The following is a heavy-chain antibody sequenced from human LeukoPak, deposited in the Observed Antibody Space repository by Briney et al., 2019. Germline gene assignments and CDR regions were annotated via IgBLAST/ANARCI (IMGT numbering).Heavy chain of an antibody. J-gene: IGHJ6*02. D-gene: IGHD6-6*01. V-gene: IGHV1-18*01. CDR3: ARDKEWTARASYYYYGMDV. Sequence: GASIKVPCKASGYTFTSYGITWVRQAPGQGLEWMGWISGYNGNTNYAQKIRGRVTMTTDTSTSTAHMELRSLRSDDTAVYYCARDKEWTARASYYYYGMDVWGQGTTVTVSS. CDR2: ISGYNGNT. CDR1: GYTFTSYG.